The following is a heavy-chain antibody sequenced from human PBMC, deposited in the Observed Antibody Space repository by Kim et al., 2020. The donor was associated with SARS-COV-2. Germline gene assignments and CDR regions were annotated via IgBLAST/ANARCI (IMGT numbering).Heavy chain of an antibody. CDR2: INSDGSST. CDR3: ARGNHFGMDV. V-gene: IGHV3-74*03. D-gene: IGHD3-3*01. Sequence: GGSLRLSCAASGFTFSSFWMHWVRRAPGKGLVWVSRINSDGSSTLYADFVKGRVTIARDNAKNTLYLQMNSLRAEDTSVYFCARGNHFGMDVWGQVTMVT. CDR1: GFTFSSFW. J-gene: IGHJ6*02.